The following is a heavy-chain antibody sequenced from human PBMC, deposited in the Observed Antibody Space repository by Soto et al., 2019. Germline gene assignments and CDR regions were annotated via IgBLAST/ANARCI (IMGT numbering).Heavy chain of an antibody. V-gene: IGHV2-70*01. Sequence: ESGPTLVNPTQTLTLTCTFSGFSLSTSGMCVSWIRQPPGKALEWLALIDWDDDKYYSTSLKTRLTISKDTSKNQVVLTMTNMDPVDTATYYCARMMRFYNPRDYYYYYGMDVWGQGTTVTVSS. CDR1: GFSLSTSGMC. CDR2: IDWDDDK. CDR3: ARMMRFYNPRDYYYYYGMDV. D-gene: IGHD3-3*01. J-gene: IGHJ6*02.